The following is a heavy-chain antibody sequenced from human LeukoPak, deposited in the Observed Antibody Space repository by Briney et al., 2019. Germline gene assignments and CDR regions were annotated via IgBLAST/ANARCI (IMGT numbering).Heavy chain of an antibody. D-gene: IGHD3-10*01. CDR2: IRYDGSNK. J-gene: IGHJ4*02. CDR3: ANDSSEGRPTYYGSGSYLFDY. Sequence: PGGSLRLSCAASGFTFSSYGMHWVRQAPGKGLEWVAFIRYDGSNKYYADSVKGRFTISRDNSKNTLYLQMNSLRAEDTAVYYCANDSSEGRPTYYGSGSYLFDYWGQATLVTVSS. V-gene: IGHV3-30*02. CDR1: GFTFSSYG.